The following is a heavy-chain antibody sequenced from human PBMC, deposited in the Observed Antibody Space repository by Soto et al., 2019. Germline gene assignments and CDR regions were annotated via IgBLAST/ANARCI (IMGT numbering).Heavy chain of an antibody. J-gene: IGHJ4*02. V-gene: IGHV3-23*01. D-gene: IGHD5-18*01. Sequence: EVQLLESGGGLVQPGGSLRLSCAASGFTFSSYAMSWVRQAPGKGLEWVSAISGSGGSTYYADSVKGRFNISRDNPTNQLQLQINRLGAEDTAVYYCAKGGYSYGYRVDTAMGTAAHLDYWGQGTLVTVSS. CDR3: AKGGYSYGYRVDTAMGTAAHLDY. CDR2: ISGSGGST. CDR1: GFTFSSYA.